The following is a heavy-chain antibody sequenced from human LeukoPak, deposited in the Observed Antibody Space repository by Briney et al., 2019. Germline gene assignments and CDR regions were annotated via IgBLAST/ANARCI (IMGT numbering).Heavy chain of an antibody. V-gene: IGHV3-48*01. CDR2: ISSGSGTI. CDR3: ARDRAAPTWYFDL. Sequence: GGSLRLSCAASGFTFSGYSMNWLRQAPGKGLEWISYISSGSGTIHYADSVKGRFTISRDNGKNSLYLQMNSLRVEDTAVYYCARDRAAPTWYFDLWGRGTLVTVSS. CDR1: GFTFSGYS. J-gene: IGHJ2*01. D-gene: IGHD2-15*01.